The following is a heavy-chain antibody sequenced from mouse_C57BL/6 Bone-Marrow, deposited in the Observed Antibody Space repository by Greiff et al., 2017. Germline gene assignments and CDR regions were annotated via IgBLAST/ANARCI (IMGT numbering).Heavy chain of an antibody. CDR2: INPYNGDT. D-gene: IGHD1-1*01. J-gene: IGHJ3*01. Sequence: DVKLQESGPELVKPGDSVKISCKASGYSFTGYFMNWVMQSHGKSLEWIGRINPYNGDTFYNQKFKGKATLTVDKSSSTAHMELRSLTSEDSAVYYCASYYDGAANQDWFAYWGQGTLVTVSA. CDR3: ASYYDGAANQDWFAY. V-gene: IGHV1-20*01. CDR1: GYSFTGYF.